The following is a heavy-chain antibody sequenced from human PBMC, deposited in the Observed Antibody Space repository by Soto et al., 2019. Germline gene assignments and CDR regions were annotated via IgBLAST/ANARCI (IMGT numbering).Heavy chain of an antibody. CDR3: ARVPDR. CDR1: GGSIISGGYS. D-gene: IGHD2-2*01. Sequence: SVTLCLSCAVSGGSIISGGYSWSWIRQPPGKGLEWIGYIYHSGSTYYNPSLKSRVTISVDRSKNQFSLKLSSVTAADTAVYYCARVPDRWGQGTLVTVSS. J-gene: IGHJ5*02. CDR2: IYHSGST. V-gene: IGHV4-30-2*01.